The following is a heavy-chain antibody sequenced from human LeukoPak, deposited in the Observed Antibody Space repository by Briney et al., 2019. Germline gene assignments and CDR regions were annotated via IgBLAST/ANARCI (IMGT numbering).Heavy chain of an antibody. Sequence: GGSLRLSCAASGFTFSRHGMSWVRQAPGKGLEWVSGITCSGGGTFYADSVRGRFTISRDNSKNIVYLQMNSLRAEDTAVYYCAKGATTVISNFEYWGQGTLVTVSS. V-gene: IGHV3-23*01. CDR3: AKGATTVISNFEY. J-gene: IGHJ4*02. D-gene: IGHD4-17*01. CDR1: GFTFSRHG. CDR2: ITCSGGGT.